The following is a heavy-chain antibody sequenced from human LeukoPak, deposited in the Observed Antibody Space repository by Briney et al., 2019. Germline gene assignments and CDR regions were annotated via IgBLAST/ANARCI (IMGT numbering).Heavy chain of an antibody. D-gene: IGHD1-26*01. Sequence: GASVKVSCKASGYTFTGYYMRWVRQAPGQGLEWMGWINPNSGGTNYAQKFQGRVTMTRDTSISTAYMELSRLRSDDTAVYYCARKRSGSYRYYFDYWGQGTLVTVSS. CDR2: INPNSGGT. J-gene: IGHJ4*02. CDR3: ARKRSGSYRYYFDY. V-gene: IGHV1-2*02. CDR1: GYTFTGYY.